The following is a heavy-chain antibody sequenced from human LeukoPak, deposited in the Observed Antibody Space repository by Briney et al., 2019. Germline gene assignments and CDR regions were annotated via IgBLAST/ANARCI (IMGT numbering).Heavy chain of an antibody. CDR3: ARGTTTTVVAATFGY. V-gene: IGHV4-39*07. D-gene: IGHD2-15*01. Sequence: SETLSLTCTVSGGLISSSGYYWAWLRHPPGRGLEGMGSIYDSGSTYYNPSLKRRVTMSVDTSKNQFSLRLISVTAADTAVYYCARGTTTTVVAATFGYWGQGTLVTVSS. CDR1: GGLISSSGYY. J-gene: IGHJ4*02. CDR2: IYDSGST.